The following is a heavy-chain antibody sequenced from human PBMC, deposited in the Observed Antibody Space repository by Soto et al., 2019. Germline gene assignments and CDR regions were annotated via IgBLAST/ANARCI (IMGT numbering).Heavy chain of an antibody. J-gene: IGHJ3*02. V-gene: IGHV1-69*13. Sequence: ASVKVSCKASGGTFSSYAISWVRQAPGQGLEWMGGIIPIFGTANYAQKFQGRVTITADESTSTAYMELSSLRSEDTAVYYCARDTYCGGDCYSYDAFDIWGQGTMVTVSS. D-gene: IGHD2-21*02. CDR1: GGTFSSYA. CDR2: IIPIFGTA. CDR3: ARDTYCGGDCYSYDAFDI.